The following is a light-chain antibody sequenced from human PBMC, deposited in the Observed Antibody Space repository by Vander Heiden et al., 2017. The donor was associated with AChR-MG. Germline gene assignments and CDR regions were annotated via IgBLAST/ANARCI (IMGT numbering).Light chain of an antibody. CDR2: GAS. CDR3: QQYGSSPLT. V-gene: IGKV3-20*01. J-gene: IGKJ4*01. Sequence: DNALTQSPGTLSLSPGERATVSGRASQSVSSSYLAWYQQKPGQAPRLLIYGASSRATGIPDRFSGSGSGTDFTLTISRLEPEDFAVYYCQQYGSSPLTFGGGTKVEIK. CDR1: QSVSSSY.